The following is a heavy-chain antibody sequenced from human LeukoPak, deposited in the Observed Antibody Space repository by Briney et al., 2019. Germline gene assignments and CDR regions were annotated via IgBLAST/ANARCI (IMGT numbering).Heavy chain of an antibody. CDR2: IYYSGST. Sequence: SETLSLTCTVSGGSISSYYWSWIRQPPGQGLERIGYIYYSGSTNYNPSLKSRVTISVDTSKNQFSLKLSSVPAADTAVYYCARLNMVRGVITTNAFDIWGQGTMVTVSS. CDR1: GGSISSYY. D-gene: IGHD3-10*01. V-gene: IGHV4-59*08. CDR3: ARLNMVRGVITTNAFDI. J-gene: IGHJ3*02.